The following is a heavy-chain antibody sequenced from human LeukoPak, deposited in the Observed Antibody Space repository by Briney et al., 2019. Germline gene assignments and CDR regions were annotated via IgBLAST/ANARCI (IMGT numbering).Heavy chain of an antibody. Sequence: GGSLRFSCAASGFTFSSYAMSWVRQAPGKGLEWVSGISGSGGSTYYADSVKGRFTISRDNSKNTLYLQMNSLRAEDTAVYYCAKVGSGWYYFDYWGQGTLVTVSS. CDR2: ISGSGGST. CDR3: AKVGSGWYYFDY. CDR1: GFTFSSYA. D-gene: IGHD6-19*01. V-gene: IGHV3-23*01. J-gene: IGHJ4*02.